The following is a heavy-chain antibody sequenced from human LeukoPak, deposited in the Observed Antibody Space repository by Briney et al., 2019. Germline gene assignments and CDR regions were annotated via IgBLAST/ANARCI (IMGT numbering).Heavy chain of an antibody. CDR2: IIPIFGTA. Sequence: SVKVSCKASGGTFSSYAISWVRQAPGQGLEWMGGIIPIFGTANYAQKFQGRVTITANESTSTAYMELSSLRSEDTAVYYCARARYCSGGSCYFFDYWGQGTLVTVSS. CDR3: ARARYCSGGSCYFFDY. V-gene: IGHV1-69*13. J-gene: IGHJ4*02. CDR1: GGTFSSYA. D-gene: IGHD2-15*01.